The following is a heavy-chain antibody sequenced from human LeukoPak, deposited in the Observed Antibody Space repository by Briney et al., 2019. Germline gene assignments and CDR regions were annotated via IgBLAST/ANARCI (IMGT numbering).Heavy chain of an antibody. J-gene: IGHJ4*02. CDR1: GFTFSDHY. Sequence: KTGGSLRLSCAASGFTFSDHYMTWLRQAPGKGLEWVSYISSSATNTYYADSVKGRFTISRDNAKNSVFLQMNSLRAEDTAVYYCARDQYSSTNYGVFDFWGQGALVTVSS. CDR2: ISSSATNT. D-gene: IGHD6-13*01. CDR3: ARDQYSSTNYGVFDF. V-gene: IGHV3-11*01.